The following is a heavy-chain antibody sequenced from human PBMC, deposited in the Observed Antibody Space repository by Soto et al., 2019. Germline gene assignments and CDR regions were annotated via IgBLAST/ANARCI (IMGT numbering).Heavy chain of an antibody. Sequence: PSETLSLTCAVYGGSFSGYYWSWIRQPPGKGLEWIGEINHSGSTNYNPSLKSRVTISVDTSKNQFSLKLSSVTAADTAVYYCARAPVADYDILTGYYNDYWGQGTLVTVSS. CDR3: ARAPVADYDILTGYYNDY. CDR1: GGSFSGYY. D-gene: IGHD3-9*01. CDR2: INHSGST. J-gene: IGHJ4*02. V-gene: IGHV4-34*01.